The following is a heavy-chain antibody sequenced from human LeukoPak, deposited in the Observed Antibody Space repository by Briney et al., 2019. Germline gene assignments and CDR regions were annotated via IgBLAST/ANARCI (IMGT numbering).Heavy chain of an antibody. CDR3: ARDIGSGSYYGYFQH. Sequence: GGSLRLSCAASGFTFSSYAMHWVRQAPGKGLEWVAVISYDGSNKYYADSVEGRFTISRDNSKNTLYLQMNSLRAEDTAVYYCARDIGSGSYYGYFQHWGQGTLVTVSS. CDR1: GFTFSSYA. D-gene: IGHD1-26*01. CDR2: ISYDGSNK. V-gene: IGHV3-30*04. J-gene: IGHJ1*01.